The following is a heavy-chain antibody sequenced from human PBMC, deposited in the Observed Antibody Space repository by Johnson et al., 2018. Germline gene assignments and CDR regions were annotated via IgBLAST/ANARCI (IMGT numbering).Heavy chain of an antibody. Sequence: EVQLVESGGGLVQPGRSLRLPCTASGFTFGDYAMSWFRQASGKGLEWVGSIRSKAYGGTTEYAASVKGIFTISRDESKSSAYLQMNSLKTEDTAVYYCTRGRDYSGGDAFDIWGQGTMVTVSS. CDR3: TRGRDYSGGDAFDI. J-gene: IGHJ3*02. D-gene: IGHD6-19*01. V-gene: IGHV3-49*03. CDR2: IRSKAYGGTT. CDR1: GFTFGDYA.